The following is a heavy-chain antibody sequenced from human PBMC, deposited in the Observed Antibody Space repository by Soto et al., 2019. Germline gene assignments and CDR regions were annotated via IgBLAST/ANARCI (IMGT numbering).Heavy chain of an antibody. V-gene: IGHV1-69*13. J-gene: IGHJ6*02. CDR1: GGTFSSYA. Sequence: SVKVSCKASGGTFSSYAISWVRQAPGQGLEWMGGIIPIFGTANYAQKFQGRVTITADESTSTAYMELSSLRSEDTAVYYCARDDSSSWYAPGQNYYYGMDVWGQGTTVTVSS. D-gene: IGHD6-13*01. CDR2: IIPIFGTA. CDR3: ARDDSSSWYAPGQNYYYGMDV.